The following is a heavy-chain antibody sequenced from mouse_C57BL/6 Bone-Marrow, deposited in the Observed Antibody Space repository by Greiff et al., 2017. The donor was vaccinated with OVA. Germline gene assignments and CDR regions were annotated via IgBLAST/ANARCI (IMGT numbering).Heavy chain of an antibody. V-gene: IGHV7-1*01. CDR3: AGDGGEYYAMDY. J-gene: IGHJ4*01. Sequence: EVMLVESGGGLVQSGRSLRLSCATSGFTFSDFYMEWVRQAPGKGLEWIAASRNKANDYTSEYSASVKGRFIVSRVTSQGIPYLQMNALRAEDTAVDYCAGDGGEYYAMDYWGQGTSVTVSS. CDR2: SRNKANDYTS. CDR1: GFTFSDFY.